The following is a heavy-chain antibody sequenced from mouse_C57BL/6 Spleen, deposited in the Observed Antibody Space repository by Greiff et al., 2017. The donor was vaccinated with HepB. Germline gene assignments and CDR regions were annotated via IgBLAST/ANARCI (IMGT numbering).Heavy chain of an antibody. D-gene: IGHD2-2*01. J-gene: IGHJ2*01. CDR1: GYTFTSYW. CDR3: ARPGGYGPFDY. CDR2: IYPSESET. Sequence: QVQLQQSGAELVRPGSSVKLSCKASGYTFTSYWMDWVKQRPGQGLEWIGNIYPSESETHYNQKFKDKATLTVDKSSSTAYMQLSSLTSEDSAVYYCARPGGYGPFDYWGQGTTLTVSS. V-gene: IGHV1-61*01.